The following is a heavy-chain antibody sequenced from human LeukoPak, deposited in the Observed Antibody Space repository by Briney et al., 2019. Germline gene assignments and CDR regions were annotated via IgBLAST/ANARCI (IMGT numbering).Heavy chain of an antibody. V-gene: IGHV3-23*01. J-gene: IGHJ6*02. CDR1: GFTFSSYA. CDR2: ISGSGGST. D-gene: IGHD2-15*01. CDR3: AKTGPCSGGSCHLHYYYYYGMDV. Sequence: PGGSLRLSCAASGFTFSSYAMSWVRQAPGKGLEWVSVISGSGGSTNYADSVKGRLTISRDNSKNTLYLQINSLRAEYTAVYYFAKTGPCSGGSCHLHYYYYYGMDVWGQGTTVTVSS.